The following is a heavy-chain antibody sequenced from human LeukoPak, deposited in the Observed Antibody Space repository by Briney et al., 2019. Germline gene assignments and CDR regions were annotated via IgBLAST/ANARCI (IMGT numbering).Heavy chain of an antibody. J-gene: IGHJ5*02. D-gene: IGHD1-26*01. CDR2: ISSSGSTI. V-gene: IGHV3-11*04. CDR1: GFTFSDYY. Sequence: PGGSLRLSCAASGFTFSDYYMSWIRQAPGKGLEWVSYISSSGSTIYYADSVKGRFTISRDNAKNSLYLQMNSLRAEDTAVYYCARDRWEQSTNWFDPWGQGTLVTVSS. CDR3: ARDRWEQSTNWFDP.